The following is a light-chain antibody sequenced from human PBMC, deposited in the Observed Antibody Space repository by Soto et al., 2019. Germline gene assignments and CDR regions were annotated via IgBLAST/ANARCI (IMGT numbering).Light chain of an antibody. CDR2: EVN. Sequence: QSALTQPASVSGSPGQSITISCAGTMRDVGGYNLVSWYQQHPGRAPQLILYEVNSRPSGVPDRFSGSKSGNTASLTISGLQAEDEADYYCSSSTTSTTSFGGGTKLTVL. CDR3: SSSTTSTTS. J-gene: IGLJ3*02. V-gene: IGLV2-14*01. CDR1: MRDVGGYNL.